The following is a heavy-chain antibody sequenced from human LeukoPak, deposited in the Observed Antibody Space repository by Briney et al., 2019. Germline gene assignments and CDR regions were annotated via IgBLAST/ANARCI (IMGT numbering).Heavy chain of an antibody. CDR3: ARWRPHARAFDI. D-gene: IGHD2-2*01. V-gene: IGHV1-8*01. J-gene: IGHJ3*02. CDR2: MNPNSGNT. CDR1: GYTFTSYD. Sequence: GASVKVSCKASGYTFTSYDINWVRQATGQGLEWMGWMNPNSGNTGYAQKFQGRVTMTRNTSISTAYMELSSLRSEDTAVYYCARWRPHARAFDIWGQGTMVTVSS.